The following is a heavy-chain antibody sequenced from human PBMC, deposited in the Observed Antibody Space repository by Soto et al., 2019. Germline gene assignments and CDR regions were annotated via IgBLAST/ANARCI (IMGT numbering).Heavy chain of an antibody. J-gene: IGHJ4*02. Sequence: QLQLQESGSGLVKPSQTLSLTCAVSGGSISSGGYSWSWIRQPPGKGLEGIGYIYHTGSTYYNPSLKSRVTLSVDRSKNQCSLKLGSVTAADTAVYYCAAGGGLPRYYWGQGTLVTVSS. CDR3: AAGGGLPRYY. CDR1: GGSISSGGYS. V-gene: IGHV4-30-2*01. CDR2: IYHTGST. D-gene: IGHD5-12*01.